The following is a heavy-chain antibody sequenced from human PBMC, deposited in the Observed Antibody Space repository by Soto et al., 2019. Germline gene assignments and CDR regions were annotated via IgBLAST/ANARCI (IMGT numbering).Heavy chain of an antibody. J-gene: IGHJ5*02. Sequence: PSETLSLTCTVSGGSISSSSYHWGWIRQPPGKGLEWIGSIFYSGSTYYNPSLKSRVTISVDTSKNQFSLKLTSVTAADTAVYYCARDPAPWGQGTLVPVSS. CDR1: GGSISSSSYH. V-gene: IGHV4-39*07. CDR2: IFYSGST. CDR3: ARDPAP.